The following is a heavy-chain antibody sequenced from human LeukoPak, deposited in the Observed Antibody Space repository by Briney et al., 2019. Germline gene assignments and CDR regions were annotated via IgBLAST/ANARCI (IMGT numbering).Heavy chain of an antibody. CDR3: AKDLYSSGWYRRSVAFDI. D-gene: IGHD6-19*01. CDR1: GFTFSSYG. V-gene: IGHV3-30*18. Sequence: PGRSLRLSCAASGFTFSSYGMHWVRQAPGKGLEWVAVISYDGSNKYYADSVKGRCTISRDNSKNTLYLQMNSLRAEDTAVYYCAKDLYSSGWYRRSVAFDIWGQGTMVTVSS. CDR2: ISYDGSNK. J-gene: IGHJ3*02.